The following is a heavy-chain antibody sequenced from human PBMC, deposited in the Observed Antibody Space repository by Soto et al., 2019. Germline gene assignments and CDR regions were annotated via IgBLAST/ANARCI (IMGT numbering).Heavy chain of an antibody. V-gene: IGHV4-39*01. CDR3: ARKYDFWSGYYRRAAFDI. Sequence: QLQLQESGPGLVKPSETLSLTCTVSGGSISSSSYYWGWIRQPPGKGLEWIGSIYYSGSTYYNPSLKRRATISVDTSKNQFSLKLSSVTAADTAGYYCARKYDFWSGYYRRAAFDIWGQGTMVTVSS. D-gene: IGHD3-3*01. J-gene: IGHJ3*02. CDR1: GGSISSSSYY. CDR2: IYYSGST.